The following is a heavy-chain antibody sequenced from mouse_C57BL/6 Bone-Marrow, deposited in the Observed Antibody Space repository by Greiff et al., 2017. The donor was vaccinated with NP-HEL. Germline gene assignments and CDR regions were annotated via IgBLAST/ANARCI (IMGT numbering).Heavy chain of an antibody. Sequence: QVQLQQSGPELVKPGASVKISCKASGYAFSSSWMNWVKQRPGKGLEWIGRIYPGAGDTNYNGKFKGKATLTADKSSSTAYMQLSSLTSEDSAVYFCAPYYYGSSYDWYFDVWGTGTTVTVSS. J-gene: IGHJ1*03. V-gene: IGHV1-82*01. CDR2: IYPGAGDT. D-gene: IGHD1-1*01. CDR1: GYAFSSSW. CDR3: APYYYGSSYDWYFDV.